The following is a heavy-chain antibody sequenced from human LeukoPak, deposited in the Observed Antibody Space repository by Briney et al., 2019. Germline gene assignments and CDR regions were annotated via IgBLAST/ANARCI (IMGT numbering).Heavy chain of an antibody. CDR2: IYYSGST. V-gene: IGHV4-59*08. D-gene: IGHD6-13*01. Sequence: SETLSLTCTVSGGSISSYYWSWFRQPPGKGLECIGYIYYSGSTNYNPPLKSRVTISVDTSKNQFSLKLSSVPAADTAVYYCARQEYSSSWYWFDPWGQGTLVTVSS. CDR3: ARQEYSSSWYWFDP. J-gene: IGHJ5*02. CDR1: GGSISSYY.